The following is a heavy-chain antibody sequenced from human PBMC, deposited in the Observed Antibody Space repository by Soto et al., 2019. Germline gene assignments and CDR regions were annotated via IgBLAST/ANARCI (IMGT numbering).Heavy chain of an antibody. D-gene: IGHD4-17*01. V-gene: IGHV1-2*04. CDR3: ARVNGDYPPRGMDV. J-gene: IGHJ6*02. CDR1: GYTFIDYY. CDR2: INPRTGGT. Sequence: QVQLVQSGAEVRKPGASVKVSCKASGYTFIDYYIYWVRQAPGQGLEWMGWINPRTGGTNFAQKFEAWVTMTRDTSITTAYMGLTSLRSNDTAVYYCARVNGDYPPRGMDVWGQGTTVTVSS.